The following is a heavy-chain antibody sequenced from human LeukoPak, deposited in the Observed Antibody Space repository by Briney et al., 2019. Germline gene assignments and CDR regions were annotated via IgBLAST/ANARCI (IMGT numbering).Heavy chain of an antibody. CDR3: ANVAEYYYNYMDV. CDR1: GFTFSSYG. CDR2: IRYDGSNK. V-gene: IGHV3-30*02. J-gene: IGHJ6*03. Sequence: GGFLRLSCAASGFTFSSYGMHWVRQAPGKGLEWVAFIRYDGSNKYYADSVKGRFTISRDNSKNTLYLQMNSLRAEDTAVYYCANVAEYYYNYMDVWGKGTTVTVSS.